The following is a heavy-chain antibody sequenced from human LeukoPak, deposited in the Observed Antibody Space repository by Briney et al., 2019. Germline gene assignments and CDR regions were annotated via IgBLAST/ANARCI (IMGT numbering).Heavy chain of an antibody. CDR3: ARMLLNWFDP. J-gene: IGHJ5*02. CDR2: IISSGSTI. CDR1: GFTFSDYY. Sequence: PGGSLRLSCAASGFTFSDYYMSWIRQAPGKGLEWVSYIISSGSTIYYADSVRGRFTISRDNARNSLYLHMNSLRAEDTAVYYCARMLLNWFDPWGQGTLVTVSS. D-gene: IGHD3-16*01. V-gene: IGHV3-11*04.